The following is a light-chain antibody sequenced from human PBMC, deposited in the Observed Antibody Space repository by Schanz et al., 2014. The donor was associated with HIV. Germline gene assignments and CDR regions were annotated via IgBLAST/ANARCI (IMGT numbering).Light chain of an antibody. CDR2: GTH. CDR1: AFNVGQNY. J-gene: IGLJ2*01. V-gene: IGLV1-51*01. Sequence: QSVLTQPPSVSAAPGQRVTISCSGSAFNVGQNYVSWYQQLPGTAPKLLIYGTHDRLSEIPDRFSGSKTGTSATLAIVGLQTGDEADYYCTTWDSTLSAVVFGGGTKLPS. CDR3: TTWDSTLSAVV.